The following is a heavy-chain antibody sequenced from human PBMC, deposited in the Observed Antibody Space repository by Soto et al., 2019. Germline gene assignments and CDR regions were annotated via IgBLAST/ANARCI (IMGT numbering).Heavy chain of an antibody. V-gene: IGHV1-69*01. D-gene: IGHD4-17*01. CDR3: ARDNLTYGAMDPFYYYDGMDV. CDR2: IIPIFGTA. J-gene: IGHJ6*02. CDR1: GGTFSSYA. Sequence: QVQLVQSGAEVKKPGSSVKVSCKASGGTFSSYAISWVRQAPGQGLEWMGGIIPIFGTANYAQKFQGRVTITADESTSTAYMELSSLRSEDTAVYYCARDNLTYGAMDPFYYYDGMDVWGQGTTVTVSS.